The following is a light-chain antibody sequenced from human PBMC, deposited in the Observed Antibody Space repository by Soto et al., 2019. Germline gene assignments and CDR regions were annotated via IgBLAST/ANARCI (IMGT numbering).Light chain of an antibody. CDR2: AAS. J-gene: IGKJ3*01. V-gene: IGKV1-39*01. CDR1: QTIIRY. CDR3: QQSYSTLFT. Sequence: DIQMPQSPSSLSASVGDRVTITCRASQTIIRYLNWYQQKPGRAPNLLIYAASSLQSGVPSRFSGSVSGTEFTLTISSLQPEDFATYYCQQSYSTLFTFGPGTKVEIK.